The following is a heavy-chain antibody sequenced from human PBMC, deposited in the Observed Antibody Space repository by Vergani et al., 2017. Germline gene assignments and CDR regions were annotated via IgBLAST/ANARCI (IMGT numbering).Heavy chain of an antibody. J-gene: IGHJ5*02. CDR3: AGEGGRNWFDP. CDR1: GVSISSSSYY. D-gene: IGHD3-16*01. CDR2: IYYSGST. V-gene: IGHV4-39*02. Sequence: QLQLQESGPGLVKPSETLSLTCTVSGVSISSSSYYWGWIRHPPGKGLEWIGSIYYSGSTYYNPSLKSRVTISVDTSKNQFTLKLSSVTAADTAVYYCAGEGGRNWFDPWGQGTLVTVSS.